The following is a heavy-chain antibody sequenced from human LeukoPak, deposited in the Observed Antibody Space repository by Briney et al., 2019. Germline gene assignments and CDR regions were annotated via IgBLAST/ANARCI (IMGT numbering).Heavy chain of an antibody. J-gene: IGHJ5*02. D-gene: IGHD2-2*02. CDR3: AGTYRLRRFDP. CDR2: IYNSGST. CDR1: GGSISSGTYY. Sequence: SETLSLTCTVSGGSISSGTYYWGWIRQPPGKGLECIGTIYNSGSTSYNPSLKSRVTISVDTSKNQFSLKLTSVTAADTAVYYCAGTYRLRRFDPWGQGTLVTVSS. V-gene: IGHV4-39*01.